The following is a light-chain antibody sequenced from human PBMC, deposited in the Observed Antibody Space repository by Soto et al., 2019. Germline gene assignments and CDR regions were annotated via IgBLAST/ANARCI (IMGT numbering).Light chain of an antibody. CDR1: PPISVY. CDR3: QQRNGY. J-gene: IGKJ4*01. Sequence: DHRRTPSPSSLSAVVVYTVPITCQTGPPISVYLNWYQQKPGKAPTLLISAASTLQSGVPSRFSGSGKGTHFTLSISSLEPEDFGVYYCQQRNGYVGGGTQVAIK. CDR2: AAS. V-gene: IGKV1-39*01.